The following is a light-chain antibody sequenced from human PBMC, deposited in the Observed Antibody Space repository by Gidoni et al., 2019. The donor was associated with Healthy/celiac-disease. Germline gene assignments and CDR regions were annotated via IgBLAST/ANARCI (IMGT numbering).Light chain of an antibody. CDR2: GNS. CDR1: SSNIGAGYD. Sequence: QSVLTQPPSVSGPPGQRVTISCTGSSSNIGAGYDVHWYQQLPGTAPKLLIYGNSNRPSGVPDRFSGSKSGTSASLAITGLQAEDEADYYCQSYDSSLSGWDVVFGGGTKLTVL. J-gene: IGLJ2*01. CDR3: QSYDSSLSGWDVV. V-gene: IGLV1-40*01.